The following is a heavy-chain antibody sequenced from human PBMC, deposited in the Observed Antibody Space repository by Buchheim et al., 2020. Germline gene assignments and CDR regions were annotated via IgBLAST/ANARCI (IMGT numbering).Heavy chain of an antibody. CDR1: GFTFSSYS. CDR3: AKAGRGQGLLLWFGELLYD. D-gene: IGHD3-10*01. Sequence: EVHLVESGGGLVQPGGSLRLSCAASGFTFSSYSMNWVRQAPGKGLEWVSYISGSSRTIYYADSVKGRFTISRDNAKTSLYLQMNSLRDEDTAIYYCAKAGRGQGLLLWFGELLYDWGQGTL. J-gene: IGHJ4*02. CDR2: ISGSSRTI. V-gene: IGHV3-48*02.